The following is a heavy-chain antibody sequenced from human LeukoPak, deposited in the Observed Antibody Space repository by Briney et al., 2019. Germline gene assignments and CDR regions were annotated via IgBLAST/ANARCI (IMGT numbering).Heavy chain of an antibody. CDR1: GFTFSSYG. Sequence: PGGSLRLSCAASGFTFSSYGMHWVRQAPGKGLEWVAFIRNDGYNKYYTDSVKGRFTISRDNSKNTLYLQMNSLRAEDTAVYYCAKDLGGRIAVAGLDYWGQGALVTVSS. D-gene: IGHD6-19*01. CDR2: IRNDGYNK. V-gene: IGHV3-30*02. J-gene: IGHJ4*02. CDR3: AKDLGGRIAVAGLDY.